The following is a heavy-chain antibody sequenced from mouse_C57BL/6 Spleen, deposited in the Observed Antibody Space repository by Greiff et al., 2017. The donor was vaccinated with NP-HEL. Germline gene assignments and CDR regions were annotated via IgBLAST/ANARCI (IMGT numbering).Heavy chain of an antibody. D-gene: IGHD1-1*01. Sequence: QVQLKQSGAELVRPGASVKLSCKASGYTFTDYYINWVKQRPGQGLEWIARIYPGSGNTYYNEKFKGKAPMTADKSSSTAYMQLSSLTSEDAAVYFCAREGYYYGSTLYYFDYWGQGTTLTVSS. CDR2: IYPGSGNT. CDR3: AREGYYYGSTLYYFDY. J-gene: IGHJ2*01. CDR1: GYTFTDYY. V-gene: IGHV1-76*01.